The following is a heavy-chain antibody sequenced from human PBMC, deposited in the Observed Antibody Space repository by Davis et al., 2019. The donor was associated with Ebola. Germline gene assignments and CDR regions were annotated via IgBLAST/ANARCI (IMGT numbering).Heavy chain of an antibody. CDR1: GYTFTSYA. D-gene: IGHD3-9*01. J-gene: IGHJ4*02. CDR3: ASLSGMRYFDWLLPDY. CDR2: INAGNGNT. V-gene: IGHV1-3*01. Sequence: ASVKVSCKASGYTFTSYAMHWVRQAPGQRLEWMGWINAGNGNTKYSQKFQGRVTITRDTSASTAYMELSSLRSEDTAEYYCASLSGMRYFDWLLPDYWGQGTLVTVSS.